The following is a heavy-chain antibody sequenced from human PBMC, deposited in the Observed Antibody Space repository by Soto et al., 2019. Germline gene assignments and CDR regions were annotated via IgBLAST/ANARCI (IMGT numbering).Heavy chain of an antibody. CDR1: GDTFNFYS. Sequence: QVQLVQSGAAVEKPGSSVKVSCKASGDTFNFYSINWVRQAPGLGFEWMGRTMPMLSMSDSAQKFQGRLTISSDKSPRPDYMDLGSLRSEDTAVYYCASSYGSGSQAFDYWGQGALVTVCS. D-gene: IGHD3-10*01. CDR2: TMPMLSMS. J-gene: IGHJ4*02. CDR3: ASSYGSGSQAFDY. V-gene: IGHV1-69*02.